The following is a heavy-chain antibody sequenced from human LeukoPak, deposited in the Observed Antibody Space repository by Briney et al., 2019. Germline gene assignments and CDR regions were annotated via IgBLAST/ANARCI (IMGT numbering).Heavy chain of an antibody. Sequence: SETLSLTCAVYGGSFSGYYWSWIRQPPGKGLEWIGEINHSGSTNYNPSLKSRVTISVDTSKNQFSLKLSSVTAADTAVYYCARGLKGMIVVVTWYFDLWGRGTLVTVSS. CDR2: INHSGST. V-gene: IGHV4-34*01. CDR1: GGSFSGYY. J-gene: IGHJ2*01. CDR3: ARGLKGMIVVVTWYFDL. D-gene: IGHD3-22*01.